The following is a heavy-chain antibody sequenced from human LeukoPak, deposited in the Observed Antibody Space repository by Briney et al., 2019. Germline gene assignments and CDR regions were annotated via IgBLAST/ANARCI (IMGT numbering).Heavy chain of an antibody. CDR2: IYHSGST. D-gene: IGHD3-10*01. V-gene: IGHV4-38-2*01. Sequence: SETLSLTCAVSGYSISSGYYWGWIRQPPGKGLEWMGSIYHSGSTYYNPSHKSRVTISVDTSKNQFSLKLSSVTAADTAVYYCASTYYYGSGSYYNEGFDYWGQGTLVTVSS. CDR3: ASTYYYGSGSYYNEGFDY. CDR1: GYSISSGYY. J-gene: IGHJ4*02.